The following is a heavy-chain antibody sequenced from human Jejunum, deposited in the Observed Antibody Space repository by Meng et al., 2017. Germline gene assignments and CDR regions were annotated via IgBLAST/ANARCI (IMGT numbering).Heavy chain of an antibody. J-gene: IGHJ3*02. CDR2: IKQDGSEK. V-gene: IGHV3-7*01. CDR1: GFTFSNYW. Sequence: GESLMISCAASGFTFSNYWMNWVRQAPGKGLEWVANIKQDGSEKYYVDSVKCRFTISRDNAKNSLYLQMNSLRAEDTAVYYCARGVLTRDDAFDIWGQGTMVTVSS. D-gene: IGHD4-11*01. CDR3: ARGVLTRDDAFDI.